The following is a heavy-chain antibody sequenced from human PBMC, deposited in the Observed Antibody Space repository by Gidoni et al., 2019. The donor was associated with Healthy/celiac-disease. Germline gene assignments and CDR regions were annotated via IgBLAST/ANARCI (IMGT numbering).Heavy chain of an antibody. V-gene: IGHV1-58*02. CDR3: GLGSAAGTGGRGPYGMDV. Sequence: QMQLVQSGPEVKKPGTSVKVSCKASGFTFTRSAMKWVRQARGQRLEWIGWIVVVSGNTNYAQKFQERVTITRDMSTSTAYMELSSLRSEDTAVYYCGLGSAAGTGGRGPYGMDVWGQGTTVTVSS. CDR1: GFTFTRSA. D-gene: IGHD6-13*01. CDR2: IVVVSGNT. J-gene: IGHJ6*02.